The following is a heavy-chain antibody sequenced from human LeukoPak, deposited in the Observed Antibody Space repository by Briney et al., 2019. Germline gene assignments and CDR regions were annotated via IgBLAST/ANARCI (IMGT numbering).Heavy chain of an antibody. Sequence: PGGSLRLSCEASGITFSSYSMNWVRQAPGKGLEWVSDISSSGSTIYYADSVKGRFTISRDNAKNSLYLQMNSLRAEDTAVYYCARDVCPAYCSNGVWGSDAFDIWGQGTMVSVSS. J-gene: IGHJ3*02. D-gene: IGHD2-8*01. CDR3: ARDVCPAYCSNGVWGSDAFDI. CDR1: GITFSSYS. V-gene: IGHV3-48*01. CDR2: ISSSGSTI.